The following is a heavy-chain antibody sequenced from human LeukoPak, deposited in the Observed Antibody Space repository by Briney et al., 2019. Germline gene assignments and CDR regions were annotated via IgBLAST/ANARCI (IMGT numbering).Heavy chain of an antibody. CDR2: ISAYNGNT. CDR3: ARPRDSSGWYGESYFLDY. CDR1: GYTFTSYG. Sequence: ASVKVSSKASGYTFTSYGISWVRQAPGQGLEWMGWISAYNGNTNYAQKLQGRVTMTTDTSTSTAYMELRSLRSDDTAVYYCARPRDSSGWYGESYFLDYWGQGTPVTVSS. D-gene: IGHD6-19*01. V-gene: IGHV1-18*01. J-gene: IGHJ4*02.